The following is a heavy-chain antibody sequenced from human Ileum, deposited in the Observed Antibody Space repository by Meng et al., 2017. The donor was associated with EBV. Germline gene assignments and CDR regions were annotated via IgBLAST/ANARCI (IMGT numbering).Heavy chain of an antibody. CDR3: AKGRAGNWFDP. Sequence: EVNLVGAGGGLGQPGGSLRLSCAASGFIFNNYAMSWVRQTPGKGLEWVSAISGGADSTYYVHSVEGRFTISRDNSKNTLYLQMNSLRAEDSAVYYCAKGRAGNWFDPWGQGTLVTVSS. CDR2: ISGGADST. CDR1: GFIFNNYA. V-gene: IGHV3-23*04. J-gene: IGHJ5*02.